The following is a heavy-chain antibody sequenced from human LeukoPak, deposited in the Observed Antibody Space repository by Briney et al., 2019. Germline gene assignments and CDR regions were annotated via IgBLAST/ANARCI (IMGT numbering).Heavy chain of an antibody. CDR3: AGQSGLKAFDI. CDR1: GGSISSGGYS. D-gene: IGHD5-12*01. J-gene: IGHJ3*02. CDR2: IYHSGST. V-gene: IGHV4-30-2*01. Sequence: SETLSLTCAVSGGSISSGGYSWSWIRQPPGKGLEWIGYIYHSGSTYYNPSLKSRVTISVDRSKNQFSLELSSVTAADTAVYYCAGQSGLKAFDIWGQGTMVTVSS.